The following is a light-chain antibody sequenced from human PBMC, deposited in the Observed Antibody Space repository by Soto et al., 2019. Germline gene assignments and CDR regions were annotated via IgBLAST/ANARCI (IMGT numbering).Light chain of an antibody. CDR3: QQRSNWPRT. Sequence: EIVLTQSPATLSLSPGERATLSCSASQSVSSSLAWYQQKPGQAPRLLIYDASNRATDIPARFSGSGSGTDFTLTINSLEPEDFAVYYCQQRSNWPRTFGPGTKLEIK. CDR2: DAS. CDR1: QSVSSS. J-gene: IGKJ2*01. V-gene: IGKV3-11*01.